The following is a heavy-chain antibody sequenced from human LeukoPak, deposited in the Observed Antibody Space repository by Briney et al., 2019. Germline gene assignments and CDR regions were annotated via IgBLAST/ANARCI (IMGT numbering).Heavy chain of an antibody. J-gene: IGHJ6*03. D-gene: IGHD3-10*01. Sequence: PSETLSLTCAVSGYSISSGYYWGWIRQPPGKGLEWIGSIYHSGSTYYNPSLKSRVTISVDTSKNQFSLKLSSVTAADTAVYYCARASYYGSGSIPLYYMDVWGKGTTVTVSS. CDR1: GYSISSGYY. V-gene: IGHV4-38-2*01. CDR2: IYHSGST. CDR3: ARASYYGSGSIPLYYMDV.